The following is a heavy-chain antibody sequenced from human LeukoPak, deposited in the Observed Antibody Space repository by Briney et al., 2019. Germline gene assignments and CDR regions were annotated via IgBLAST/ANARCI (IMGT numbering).Heavy chain of an antibody. J-gene: IGHJ3*01. V-gene: IGHV1-2*02. CDR1: GYTFTGYY. CDR3: ARDGAFDL. Sequence: ASVKVSCKASGYTFTGYYIHWVRQAPGQGLEWMGWINPNSGDTNYAQEFQGRVTMTRDTSISTAYMELSRLTSDDTAIYYYARDGAFDLWGQGTMVTVSS. CDR2: INPNSGDT.